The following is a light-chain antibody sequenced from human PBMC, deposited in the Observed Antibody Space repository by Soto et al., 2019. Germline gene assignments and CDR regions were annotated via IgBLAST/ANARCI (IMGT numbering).Light chain of an antibody. CDR1: QSVSSN. V-gene: IGKV3-15*01. J-gene: IGKJ1*01. CDR2: GAS. Sequence: EIVMTQSPATLYVSPGERATLSCRASQSVSSNLAWYQQKPGQAPRLLIYGASTRATGIPARFSGSGSGTELALTISSLQSEDFAGYYCQQYNNWPPGTFGQGTKVELK. CDR3: QQYNNWPPGT.